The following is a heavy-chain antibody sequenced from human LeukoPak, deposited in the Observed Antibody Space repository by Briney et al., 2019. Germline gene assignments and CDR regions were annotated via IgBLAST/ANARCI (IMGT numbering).Heavy chain of an antibody. D-gene: IGHD4-17*01. V-gene: IGHV3-53*01. J-gene: IGHJ4*02. CDR1: GFTVSSNY. Sequence: GGSLRLSCAASGFTVSSNYMSWVRQAPGKGLEWVSVIYSGGSTYYADSVKGRFTISRDNSKNTLYLQMNSLRAEDTAVYYCARLGIYGDYVFDYWGQGTLVTVSS. CDR2: IYSGGST. CDR3: ARLGIYGDYVFDY.